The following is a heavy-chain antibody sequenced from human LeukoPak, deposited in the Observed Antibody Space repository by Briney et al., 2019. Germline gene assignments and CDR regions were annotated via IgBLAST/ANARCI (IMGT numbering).Heavy chain of an antibody. J-gene: IGHJ4*02. D-gene: IGHD3-16*01. V-gene: IGHV3-23*01. CDR3: AKMVYDYVWGSYRY. Sequence: ASVKGRFTISRDNSKNTLYLQMNSLRAEDTAVYYCAKMVYDYVWGSYRYWGQGTLVTVSS.